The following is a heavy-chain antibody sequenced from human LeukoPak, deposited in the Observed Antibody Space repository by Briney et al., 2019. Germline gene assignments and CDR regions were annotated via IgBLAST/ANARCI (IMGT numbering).Heavy chain of an antibody. V-gene: IGHV4-34*01. J-gene: IGHJ4*02. CDR1: GGSISGYY. D-gene: IGHD6-6*01. CDR3: ARNYIAARRALDY. Sequence: SETLSLTCAVYGGSISGYYWGWIRQPPGKGLEWIGEINHSGSTNYNPSLKSRVTISVDTSKNQFSLKQSSVTAADTAVYYCARNYIAARRALDYWGQGTLVTVSS. CDR2: INHSGST.